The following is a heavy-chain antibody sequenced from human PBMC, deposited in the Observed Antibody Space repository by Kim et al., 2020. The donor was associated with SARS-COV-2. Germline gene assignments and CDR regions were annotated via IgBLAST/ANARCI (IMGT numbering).Heavy chain of an antibody. Sequence: GGSLRLSCAASGFTFSSYGMHWVRQAPGKGLEWVAVISYDGSNKYYADSVKGRFTISRDNSKNTLYLQMNSLRAEDTAVYYCAKDRVAARTTKKYYYYYYGMDVWGQGTTVTVSS. V-gene: IGHV3-30*18. CDR3: AKDRVAARTTKKYYYYYYGMDV. CDR1: GFTFSSYG. CDR2: ISYDGSNK. J-gene: IGHJ6*02. D-gene: IGHD6-6*01.